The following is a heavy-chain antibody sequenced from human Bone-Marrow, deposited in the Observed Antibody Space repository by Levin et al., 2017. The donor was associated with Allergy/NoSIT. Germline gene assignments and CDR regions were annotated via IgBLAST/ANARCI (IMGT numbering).Heavy chain of an antibody. CDR2: INHSGST. Sequence: SETLSLTCAVYGGSFSGYYWSWIRQPPGKGLEWIGEINHSGSTNYNPSLKSRVTISVDTSKNQFSLKLSSVTAADTAVYYCARGLTLITMVRGVSPSSRPLYWYFDLWGRGTLVTVSS. J-gene: IGHJ2*01. V-gene: IGHV4-34*01. CDR1: GGSFSGYY. D-gene: IGHD3-10*01. CDR3: ARGLTLITMVRGVSPSSRPLYWYFDL.